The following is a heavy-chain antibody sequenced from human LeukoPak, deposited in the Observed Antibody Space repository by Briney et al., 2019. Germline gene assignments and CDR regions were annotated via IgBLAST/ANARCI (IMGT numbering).Heavy chain of an antibody. V-gene: IGHV3-23*01. J-gene: IGHJ4*02. Sequence: GGSLRLSCAASGFTFSNSWMHWVRQTPGKGLEWVSGISASGHDTYYADSVKGRFTISRDYSNNMVYLQMNSLRADDTAVYYCAKDRSRWEVIFYFDSWGQGTRVTVSS. CDR2: ISASGHDT. CDR3: AKDRSRWEVIFYFDS. D-gene: IGHD1-26*01. CDR1: GFTFSNSW.